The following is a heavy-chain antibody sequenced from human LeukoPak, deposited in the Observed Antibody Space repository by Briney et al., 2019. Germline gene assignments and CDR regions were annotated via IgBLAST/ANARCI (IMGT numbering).Heavy chain of an antibody. CDR3: ARLLGAVAGTGSNWFDS. D-gene: IGHD6-19*01. V-gene: IGHV4-38-2*01. CDR2: IYHSGST. CDR1: GYSISSGYY. Sequence: PSETLSLTCGVSGYSISSGYYWGWIRQPPGKVLEWIGSIYHSGSTSYNPSLKSRVTISVDTSNNQFSLKLSSVIAADTAVYYCARLLGAVAGTGSNWFDSWGQGTLVTVFS. J-gene: IGHJ5*01.